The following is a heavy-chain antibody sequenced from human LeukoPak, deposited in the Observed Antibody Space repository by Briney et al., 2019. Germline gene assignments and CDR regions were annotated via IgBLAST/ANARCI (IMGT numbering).Heavy chain of an antibody. CDR3: ASSNYDILTDLGY. D-gene: IGHD3-9*01. V-gene: IGHV1-18*01. J-gene: IGHJ4*02. CDR1: GYTFTSYG. Sequence: GASVKVSCKASGYTFTSYGISWVRQAPGQGLEWMGWISAYNGNTNYAQKFQGRVTITRDTSASTAYMELSSLRSEDTAVYYCASSNYDILTDLGYWGQGTLVTVSS. CDR2: ISAYNGNT.